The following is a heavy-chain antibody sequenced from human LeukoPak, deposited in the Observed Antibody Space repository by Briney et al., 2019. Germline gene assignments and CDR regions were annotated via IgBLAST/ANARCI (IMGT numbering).Heavy chain of an antibody. Sequence: PGGSLRLSCAASGFTFSTYWMSWVRQAPGKGLEWVANIKEDGTEQYYVDSVRGRFTISRDNAKNSLYLQMNSLRAVDTAVYYCARLPLTRAFDIYGQGTMVTVSS. V-gene: IGHV3-7*03. CDR1: GFTFSTYW. D-gene: IGHD1-26*01. J-gene: IGHJ3*02. CDR2: IKEDGTEQ. CDR3: ARLPLTRAFDI.